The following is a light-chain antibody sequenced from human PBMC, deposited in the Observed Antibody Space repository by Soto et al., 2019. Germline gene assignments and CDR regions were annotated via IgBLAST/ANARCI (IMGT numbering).Light chain of an antibody. CDR2: GAS. CDR1: QSVSSN. V-gene: IGKV3-15*01. Sequence: EIVMTQSRATLSVSPGERATLSCRASQSVSSNLAWYQQKPGQAPRLLIYGASTRATGIPARFSGSGSGTEFTLTISSLQSEDFAVYYCQQYSEGMYTFGQGTKLEIK. J-gene: IGKJ2*01. CDR3: QQYSEGMYT.